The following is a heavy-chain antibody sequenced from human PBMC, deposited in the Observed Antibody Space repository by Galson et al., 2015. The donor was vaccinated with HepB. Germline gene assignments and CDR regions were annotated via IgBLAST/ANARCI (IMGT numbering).Heavy chain of an antibody. V-gene: IGHV4-59*01. Sequence: CTVSGGSISYYYCSWIRQSPGKGLEWIGFIYYSGTTKYNPSLKSRVTISGHPSKNQFSLNLSSVTAADTAVYYCARHGGIADAFDFWGQGTMVTVSS. CDR1: GGSISYYY. J-gene: IGHJ3*01. CDR3: ARHGGIADAFDF. CDR2: IYYSGTT. D-gene: IGHD2-21*01.